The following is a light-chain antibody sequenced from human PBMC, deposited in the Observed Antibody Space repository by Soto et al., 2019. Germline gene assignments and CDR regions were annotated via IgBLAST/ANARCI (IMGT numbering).Light chain of an antibody. CDR1: KLGDKY. Sequence: SYELTQPPSVSVSPGQTASITCSGDKLGDKYACWYQQKPGQSPVLVIYQDSKRPSGIPERFSGAKSGNTATLTISGTQAMDEADYYCQAWDSTLRVVVGGGTKVTVL. CDR2: QDS. J-gene: IGLJ2*01. CDR3: QAWDSTLRVV. V-gene: IGLV3-1*01.